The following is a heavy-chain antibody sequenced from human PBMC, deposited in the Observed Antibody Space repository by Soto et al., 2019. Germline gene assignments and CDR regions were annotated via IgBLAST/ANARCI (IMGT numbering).Heavy chain of an antibody. V-gene: IGHV3-23*01. CDR3: ARWDGYGDE. CDR2: LSGGGANT. Sequence: EVQLLASGGGLVQPGGSLRLSCAASGFTFSTYSMACVRQAPGKGLAWVSGLSGGGANTFYADSVKGRFTISVDNSNDTVYLQMNSLRVEDTAVYYCARWDGYGDEWGQGPLVTVSS. D-gene: IGHD5-12*01. J-gene: IGHJ4*02. CDR1: GFTFSTYS.